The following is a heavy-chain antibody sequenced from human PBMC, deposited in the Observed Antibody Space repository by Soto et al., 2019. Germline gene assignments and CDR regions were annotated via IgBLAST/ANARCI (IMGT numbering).Heavy chain of an antibody. V-gene: IGHV3-23*01. CDR3: AREVGYSSSWYQYYYGMDV. Sequence: GGSLRLSCAASVFTFSSYAMSWVRQAPGKGLEWVSAISGSGGSTYYADSVKGRFTISRDNSKNTLYLQMNSLRAEDTAVYYCAREVGYSSSWYQYYYGMDVWGQGTTVTVSS. J-gene: IGHJ6*02. CDR1: VFTFSSYA. CDR2: ISGSGGST. D-gene: IGHD6-13*01.